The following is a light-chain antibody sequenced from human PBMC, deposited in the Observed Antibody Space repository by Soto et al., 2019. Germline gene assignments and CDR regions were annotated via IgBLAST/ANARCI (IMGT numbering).Light chain of an antibody. CDR3: CLYIGATTYV. Sequence: QSVLTQPASVSGSPGQSITISCSGTTSDVGGYNLVSWYQQHTAKAPKLLIYEGTQRPSGVSSRFSGSKSGNTASLTISGLQAEDEADYYCCLYIGATTYVFGTGTKLTVL. CDR2: EGT. V-gene: IGLV2-23*01. J-gene: IGLJ1*01. CDR1: TSDVGGYNL.